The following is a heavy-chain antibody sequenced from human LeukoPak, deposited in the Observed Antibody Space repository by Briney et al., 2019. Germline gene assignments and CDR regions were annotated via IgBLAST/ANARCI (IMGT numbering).Heavy chain of an antibody. V-gene: IGHV1-8*02. CDR1: GGTFSSYA. Sequence: ASVKVSCKASGGTFSSYAINWVRQATGQGLEWMGWMNPNSGNTGYAQKFQGRVTMTRDMSMSTAYMELSRLRSVDTAVYYCAGEDNSSGYRPFDIWGQGTMVTVPS. D-gene: IGHD3-22*01. CDR2: MNPNSGNT. CDR3: AGEDNSSGYRPFDI. J-gene: IGHJ3*02.